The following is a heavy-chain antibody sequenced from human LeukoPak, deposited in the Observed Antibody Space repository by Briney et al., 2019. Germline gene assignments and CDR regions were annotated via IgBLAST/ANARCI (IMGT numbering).Heavy chain of an antibody. CDR3: ARGARFLEWSTDY. Sequence: TSETLSLTCAVSGDSRSNTNWWSWVRQPPGRGLEWIGEIFHNGSTNSNPSLKSRVTISVDTSKNQFSLKLSSVTAADTAVYYCARGARFLEWSTDYWGQGTLVTVSS. J-gene: IGHJ4*02. CDR2: IFHNGST. CDR1: GDSRSNTNW. D-gene: IGHD3-3*01. V-gene: IGHV4-4*02.